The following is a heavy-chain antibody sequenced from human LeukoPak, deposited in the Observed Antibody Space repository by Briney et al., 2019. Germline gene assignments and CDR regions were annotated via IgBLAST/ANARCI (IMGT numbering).Heavy chain of an antibody. Sequence: PSETLSLTCAVSGDSISNHIYYWDWIRQTPGKGLEWIGAVYYTGNAYYNPSLKSRVTISVDTSDNRFSLHLSSVNAADTAIYYCARLRALSGYRGAFDIWGQGTLVTVSS. CDR1: GDSISNHIYY. CDR3: ARLRALSGYRGAFDI. J-gene: IGHJ3*02. CDR2: VYYTGNA. D-gene: IGHD1-1*01. V-gene: IGHV4-39*01.